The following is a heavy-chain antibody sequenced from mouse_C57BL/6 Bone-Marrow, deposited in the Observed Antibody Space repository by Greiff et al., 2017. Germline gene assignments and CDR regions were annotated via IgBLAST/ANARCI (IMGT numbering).Heavy chain of an antibody. CDR3: ASLYGNYAFDY. CDR2: IDPSDSYT. CDR1: GYTFTSYW. J-gene: IGHJ2*01. D-gene: IGHD2-1*01. V-gene: IGHV1-50*01. Sequence: VQLQQPGAELVKPGASVKLSCKASGYTFTSYWMQWVKQRPGQGLEWIGEIDPSDSYTNYNQKFKGKSTLTVDKSSSTAYMQLSSLTSEDSAVYYCASLYGNYAFDYWGQGTTLTVSS.